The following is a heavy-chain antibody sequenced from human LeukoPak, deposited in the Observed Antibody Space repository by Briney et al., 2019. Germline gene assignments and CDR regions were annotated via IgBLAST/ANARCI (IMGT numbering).Heavy chain of an antibody. V-gene: IGHV3-66*01. CDR3: ARGKIDGVVTAILYYFDY. CDR2: IYSGGST. Sequence: GGSLRLSCAASGFTVSSNYMSWVRQAPGKGLEWVSVIYSGGSTYYADSVKGRFTISRDNSKNTLYLQMNSLRAKDTAVYYCARGKIDGVVTAILYYFDYWGQGTLVTVSS. J-gene: IGHJ4*02. CDR1: GFTVSSNY. D-gene: IGHD2-21*02.